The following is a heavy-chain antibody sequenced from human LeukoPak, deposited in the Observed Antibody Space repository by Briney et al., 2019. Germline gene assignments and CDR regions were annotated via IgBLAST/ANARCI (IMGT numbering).Heavy chain of an antibody. CDR3: ARGYCFDGKCPFAFDY. D-gene: IGHD2-15*01. CDR2: MYIGGNT. CDR1: GFTVSSTY. Sequence: GGSLRLSCAASGFTVSSTYMAWVRQAPGKGLEWASMMYIGGNTFHADSVKGRFTISRDNSKNTLYLQMNSLTAEDTAVYYCARGYCFDGKCPFAFDYWGQGTLVTVSS. J-gene: IGHJ4*02. V-gene: IGHV3-66*02.